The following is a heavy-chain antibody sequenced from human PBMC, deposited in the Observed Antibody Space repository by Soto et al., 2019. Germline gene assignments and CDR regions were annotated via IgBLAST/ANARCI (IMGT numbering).Heavy chain of an antibody. V-gene: IGHV4-30-4*01. CDR1: GGSISSGDYY. CDR3: AREGSGYDILTGSNWFDP. J-gene: IGHJ5*02. CDR2: IYYSGST. D-gene: IGHD3-9*01. Sequence: NPSETLSLTCTVSGGSISSGDYYWSWIRQPPGKGLEWIGYIYYSGSTYYNPSLKSRVTISVDTSKNQFSLKLSSVTAADTAVYYCAREGSGYDILTGSNWFDPWGQGTLVTVSS.